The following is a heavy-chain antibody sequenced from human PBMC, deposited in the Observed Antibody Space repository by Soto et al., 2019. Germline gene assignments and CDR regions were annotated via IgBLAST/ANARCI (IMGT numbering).Heavy chain of an antibody. J-gene: IGHJ5*02. V-gene: IGHV4-39*01. CDR1: GGSISSSTYY. Sequence: SETLSLTCSVSGGSISSSTYYWAWIRQPPGKGLEWIGSIYYSGTTYYNPSLKSRVTLSVDTSKNQFSLRLSSVTAAETAVYYCASKIASAALGWFDPWGQGTLVTVSS. CDR2: IYYSGTT. D-gene: IGHD6-13*01. CDR3: ASKIASAALGWFDP.